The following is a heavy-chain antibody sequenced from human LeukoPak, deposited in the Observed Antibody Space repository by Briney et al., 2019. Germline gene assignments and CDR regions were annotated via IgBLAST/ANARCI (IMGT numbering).Heavy chain of an antibody. CDR1: GFTFSGYW. J-gene: IGHJ6*02. CDR3: ATYTNWVAGDV. D-gene: IGHD1-1*01. V-gene: IGHV3-7*01. CDR2: IKEDGSEE. Sequence: GGSLRLSCVASGFTFSGYWMNWVRQAPGRGPEWVAAIKEDGSEEDYVDSVKGRFTISRDNAKNSLYLQMNSLRVEDTAVYYCATYTNWVAGDVWGQGTTVSVSS.